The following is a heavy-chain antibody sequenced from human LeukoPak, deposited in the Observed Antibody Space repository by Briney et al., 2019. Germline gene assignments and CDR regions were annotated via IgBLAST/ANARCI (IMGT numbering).Heavy chain of an antibody. CDR3: ARDEYSGSYYFTDAFDI. CDR2: MNPNSGNT. V-gene: IGHV1-8*01. Sequence: ASVKVSCKASGYTFTSYDINWVRQATGQGLEWMGWMNPNSGNTGYAQKFQGRVTMTRNTSISTAYMELSSLRSEDTAVYYCARDEYSGSYYFTDAFDIWGQGTMVTVSS. CDR1: GYTFTSYD. J-gene: IGHJ3*02. D-gene: IGHD1-26*01.